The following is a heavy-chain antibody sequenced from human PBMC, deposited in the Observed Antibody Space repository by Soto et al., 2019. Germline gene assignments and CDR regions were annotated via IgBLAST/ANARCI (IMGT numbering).Heavy chain of an antibody. J-gene: IGHJ6*02. CDR1: GGSTSSYY. V-gene: IGHV4-59*01. Sequence: SETLSLTCTVSGGSTSSYYWSWIRQPPGEGLEWIGYLYNSGTTNYNPSLKSRVTISLDTSKNQISLNLKSVTAADTAVYYCARDYMDVWGQGTTVTVSS. CDR3: ARDYMDV. CDR2: LYNSGTT.